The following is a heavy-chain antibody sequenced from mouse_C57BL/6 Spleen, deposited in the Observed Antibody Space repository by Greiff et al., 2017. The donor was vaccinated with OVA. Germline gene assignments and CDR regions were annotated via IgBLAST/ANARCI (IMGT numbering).Heavy chain of an antibody. Sequence: EVNLVESGGGLVQPGRSMKLSCTASGFTFSDYYMAWVRQAPEKSLEWVATINNDGSSTSYLDSLKGRFIISRDNAKNILYMQMSSLKSEDTSTDYCARDHREGYLDDWGQGTTLTVSS. J-gene: IGHJ2*01. V-gene: IGHV5-16*01. CDR1: GFTFSDYY. CDR3: ARDHREGYLDD. CDR2: INNDGSST.